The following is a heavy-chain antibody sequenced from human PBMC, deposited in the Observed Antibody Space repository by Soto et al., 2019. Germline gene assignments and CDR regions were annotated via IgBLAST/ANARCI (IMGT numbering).Heavy chain of an antibody. CDR2: ISGSGAYT. CDR3: ARDYSNKGFDY. J-gene: IGHJ4*02. CDR1: GFALVDY. Sequence: QVQLVESGGGLDKPGGSLTLSCTASGFALVDYMSWIRQAPGKGLESVSYISGSGAYTTYADSVRGRFTISRDNAKNSLYMQMNNLRAEDTAVYYCARDYSNKGFDYWGQGTLVTVSS. D-gene: IGHD5-18*01. V-gene: IGHV3-11*05.